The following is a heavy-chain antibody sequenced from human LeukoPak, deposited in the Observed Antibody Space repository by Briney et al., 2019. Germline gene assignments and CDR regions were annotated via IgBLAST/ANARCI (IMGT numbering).Heavy chain of an antibody. D-gene: IGHD1-26*01. CDR3: TKRVKYGGTWDHFAD. CDR2: VNAEGGNT. V-gene: IGHV3-23*01. J-gene: IGHJ4*02. CDR1: GFTFDNYR. Sequence: RSGGSLRLSCAASGFTFDNYRMSWVRQAPGKGLEWVSTVNAEGGNTYYADSVKGRFTISRDNSKSTLILQMNSLRVEDTALYYCTKRVKYGGTWDHFADWGQGTLVTVSS.